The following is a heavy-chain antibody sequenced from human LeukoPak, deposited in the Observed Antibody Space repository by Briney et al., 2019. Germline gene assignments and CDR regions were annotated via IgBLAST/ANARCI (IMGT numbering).Heavy chain of an antibody. CDR1: GGSISSYY. CDR2: IYYSGST. J-gene: IGHJ4*02. V-gene: IGHV4-59*01. Sequence: KSSETLSLTCTVSGGSISSYYWSWIRQPPGKGLEWIGYIYYSGSTNYNPSLKGRVTISVDTSKNQFSLKLSSVTAADTAVYYCARAFTKWELPDYWGQGTLVTVSS. CDR3: ARAFTKWELPDY. D-gene: IGHD1-26*01.